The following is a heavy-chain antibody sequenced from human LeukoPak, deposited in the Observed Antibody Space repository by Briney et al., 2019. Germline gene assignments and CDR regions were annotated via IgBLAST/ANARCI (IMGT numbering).Heavy chain of an antibody. J-gene: IGHJ4*02. CDR3: ARDGGVFGSGSYLNY. Sequence: SETLSLTCTVSGYSISSGYYWGWIRQPPGKGLEWIGRIYFSGSTNYSPSLKSRVTMSVDMSKNQFSLRLSSVTAADTAVYYCARDGGVFGSGSYLNYWGQGALVTVSS. D-gene: IGHD3-10*01. CDR2: IYFSGST. V-gene: IGHV4-38-2*02. CDR1: GYSISSGYY.